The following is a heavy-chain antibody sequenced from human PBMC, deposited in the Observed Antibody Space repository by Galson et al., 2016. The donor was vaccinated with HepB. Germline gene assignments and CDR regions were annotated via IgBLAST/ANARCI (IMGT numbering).Heavy chain of an antibody. CDR1: GLTFRSYA. D-gene: IGHD3-16*01. Sequence: SLRLSCAASGLTFRSYAFSWLRQAPGKGLEWVSVSASGDITYYAHSVKGRFTLSRDKSKNTLFLNMISLRAEDTASYYCASHLGGSSLDPFDIWGRGTMVTVSS. V-gene: IGHV3-23*01. CDR2: SASGDIT. CDR3: ASHLGGSSLDPFDI. J-gene: IGHJ3*02.